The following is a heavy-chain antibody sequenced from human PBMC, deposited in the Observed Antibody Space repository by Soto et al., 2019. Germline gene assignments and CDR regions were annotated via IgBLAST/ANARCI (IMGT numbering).Heavy chain of an antibody. CDR3: ARQGSSGWYMGNWFDP. Sequence: EESLKISCKGSGYSFTSYWIGWVRQMPGKGLEWMGIIYPGDSDTRYSPSFQGQVTISADKSISTAYLQWSSLKASDTAMYYCARQGSSGWYMGNWFDPWGQGTLVTVPQ. D-gene: IGHD6-19*01. V-gene: IGHV5-51*01. CDR1: GYSFTSYW. J-gene: IGHJ5*02. CDR2: IYPGDSDT.